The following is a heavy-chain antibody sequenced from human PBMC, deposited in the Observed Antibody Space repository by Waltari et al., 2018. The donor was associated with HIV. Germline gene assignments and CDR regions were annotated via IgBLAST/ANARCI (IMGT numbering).Heavy chain of an antibody. CDR3: ARDGLLPFDF. J-gene: IGHJ4*02. D-gene: IGHD2-15*01. CDR2: INWNGGRT. Sequence: DVQLVESGGGVVRPGGALRLSGVGSGFTVGDFGMPWVRQAPGKGLEWVSTINWNGGRTNYADSVKGRFTISRDNAKNSLYLQMNSLRAEDTALYYCARDGLLPFDFWGQGTLITVSS. V-gene: IGHV3-20*04. CDR1: GFTVGDFG.